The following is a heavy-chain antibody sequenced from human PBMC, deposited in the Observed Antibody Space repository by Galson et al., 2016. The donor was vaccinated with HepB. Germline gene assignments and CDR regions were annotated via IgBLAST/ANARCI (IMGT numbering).Heavy chain of an antibody. Sequence: SLRLSCAASGLTFSRYAMHWVRQAPGKGLEWVAVISFDGNKKYDADSVKGRSTISRDNAKNTLYLQMNSLRPEDTAVYYCARDKLGTPSSGLDVWGQGTTVTVSS. D-gene: IGHD4-23*01. CDR2: ISFDGNKK. V-gene: IGHV3-30*04. J-gene: IGHJ6*02. CDR1: GLTFSRYA. CDR3: ARDKLGTPSSGLDV.